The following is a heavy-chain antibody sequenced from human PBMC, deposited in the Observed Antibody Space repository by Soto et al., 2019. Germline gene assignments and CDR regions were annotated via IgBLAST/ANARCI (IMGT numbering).Heavy chain of an antibody. CDR2: IKQDGSEK. Sequence: GGSLRLSCAASGFTFSSYWMSWVRQAPGKGLEWVANIKQDGSEKYYVDSVKGRFTISRDNAKNSLYLQMNSLRAEDTAVYYCARDHRTLDCYYYGMDVWGQGTTVTVSS. V-gene: IGHV3-7*03. CDR3: ARDHRTLDCYYYGMDV. J-gene: IGHJ6*02. CDR1: GFTFSSYW.